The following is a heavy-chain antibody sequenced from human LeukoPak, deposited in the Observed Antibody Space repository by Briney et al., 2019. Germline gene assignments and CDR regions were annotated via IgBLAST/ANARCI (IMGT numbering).Heavy chain of an antibody. CDR3: ARRGLPAPYYDFWSGYYDAAPYYGMDV. Sequence: PSETLSLTCTVSGGSISSSSYYWGWIRQPPGKGLEWIGSIYYSGSTYYNPSLKSRVTISVDTSKNQFSLKLSSVTAADTAVYYCARRGLPAPYYDFWSGYYDAAPYYGMDVWGQGTLVTVSS. J-gene: IGHJ6*02. CDR2: IYYSGST. V-gene: IGHV4-39*01. D-gene: IGHD3-3*01. CDR1: GGSISSSSYY.